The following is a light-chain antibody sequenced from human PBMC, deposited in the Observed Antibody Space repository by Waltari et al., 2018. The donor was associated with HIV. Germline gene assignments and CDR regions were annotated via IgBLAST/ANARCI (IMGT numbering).Light chain of an antibody. CDR2: DVN. J-gene: IGLJ1*01. CDR1: SRHVETF. Sequence: QSALTQPHPVSGSPGPSLTISCAGPSRHVETFVSWYHQPPGKAPQVLIYDVNNRPSGVPDRCSGSKSGNTAFLTISGLQAEDEAEYHCCSHAGNFIFAFGTGTKVTVL. CDR3: CSHAGNFIFA. V-gene: IGLV2-11*01.